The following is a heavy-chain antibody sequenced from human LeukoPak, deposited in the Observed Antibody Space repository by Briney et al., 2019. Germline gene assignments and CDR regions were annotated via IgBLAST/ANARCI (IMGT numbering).Heavy chain of an antibody. CDR2: IIPIFGTA. Sequence: ASVKVSCKASGGTFTSYAISWVRQAPGQGLEWMGGIIPIFGTANYAQKFQGRVTFTRDTSASTAYMELSSLRSEDTAVYYCARISGSYGAFDIWGQGTMVTVSS. CDR3: ARISGSYGAFDI. J-gene: IGHJ3*02. CDR1: GGTFTSYA. V-gene: IGHV1-69*05. D-gene: IGHD1-26*01.